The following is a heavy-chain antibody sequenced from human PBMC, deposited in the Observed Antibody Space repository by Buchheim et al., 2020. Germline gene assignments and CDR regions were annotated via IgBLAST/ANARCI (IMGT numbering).Heavy chain of an antibody. D-gene: IGHD3-10*01. CDR2: IYYSGST. V-gene: IGHV4-31*03. Sequence: QVQLQESGPGLVKPSQTLSLTCTVSGGSISSGGYYWSWIRQHPGKGLEWIGYIYYSGSTYYNPSLKSRVTISVATSKNQLSLELGSGTAAGMAVYYCAGADHCYGSGSTYVDYWGQGTL. CDR1: GGSISSGGYY. J-gene: IGHJ4*02. CDR3: AGADHCYGSGSTYVDY.